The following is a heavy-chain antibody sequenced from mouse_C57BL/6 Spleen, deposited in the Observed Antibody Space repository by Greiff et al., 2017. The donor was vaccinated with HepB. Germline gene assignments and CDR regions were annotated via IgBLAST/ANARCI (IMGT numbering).Heavy chain of an antibody. D-gene: IGHD2-5*01. V-gene: IGHV14-2*01. CDR2: IDPEDGET. Sequence: VQLQQSGAELVKPGASVKLSCTASGFNIKDYYMHWVKQRTEQGLEWIGRIDPEDGETKYAPKFQGKATITADTSSNTAYLQLISLTSEDTAVYYCADPYSNFNYAMDYWGQGTSVTVSS. CDR1: GFNIKDYY. CDR3: ADPYSNFNYAMDY. J-gene: IGHJ4*01.